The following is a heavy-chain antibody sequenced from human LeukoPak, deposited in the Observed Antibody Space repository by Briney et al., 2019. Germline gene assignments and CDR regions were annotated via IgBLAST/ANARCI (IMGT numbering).Heavy chain of an antibody. J-gene: IGHJ5*02. D-gene: IGHD3/OR15-3a*01. V-gene: IGHV3-53*01. CDR1: GFTFSNYA. Sequence: GGTLRLSCAASGFTFSNYAMSWVRQAPGKGLECVSVFYSGGTTAYADSVKGRFTVSIDNSNNTLYLQMNSLRAEEPAVYYCARVSFGPASEWFDPWGQGTLVTVS. CDR3: ARVSFGPASEWFDP. CDR2: FYSGGTT.